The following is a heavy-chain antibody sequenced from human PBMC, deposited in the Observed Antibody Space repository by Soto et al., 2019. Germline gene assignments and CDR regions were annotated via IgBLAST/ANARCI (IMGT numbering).Heavy chain of an antibody. CDR3: ARHSNRNYGLYYFDY. CDR1: GGSVSSYY. D-gene: IGHD4-4*01. CDR2: IYYSGSP. V-gene: IGHV4-59*08. J-gene: IGHJ4*02. Sequence: SETLSLTCTVSGGSVSSYYWSWIRQSPGKGLEWIGYIYYSGSPKYKPSLKSRVTISVDTSKNQVSLRVSSAPAADTAVYYCARHSNRNYGLYYFDYWGLGALVTVSS.